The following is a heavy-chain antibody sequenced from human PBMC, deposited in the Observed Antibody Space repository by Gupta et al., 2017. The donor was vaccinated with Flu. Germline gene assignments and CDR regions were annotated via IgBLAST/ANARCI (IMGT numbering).Heavy chain of an antibody. CDR2: INHSGST. D-gene: IGHD3-16*02. J-gene: IGHJ4*02. V-gene: IGHV4-34*01. Sequence: QVQLQQWGAGLLKPSETLSLTCAVYGGSLSGYYWSWIRQPPGKGLEWIGDINHSGSTNYNPSLKSRVTISVDTSKNQFSLKLSSVTAADTAVYYCAREPLSSVRAGLDYWGQGTLVTVSS. CDR1: GGSLSGYY. CDR3: AREPLSSVRAGLDY.